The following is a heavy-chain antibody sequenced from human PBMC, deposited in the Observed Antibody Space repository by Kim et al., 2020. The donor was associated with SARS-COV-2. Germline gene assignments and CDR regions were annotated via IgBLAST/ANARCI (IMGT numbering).Heavy chain of an antibody. CDR3: TKYGPLAATDDAFDI. Sequence: GGSLRLSCAASGFTFSSYAMHWVRQAPGKGLEWVAVISYDGSNKYYTDSVKGRFTISRDNSKNTLYLQMNSLRAEDTAVYYCTKYGPLAATDDAFDIWG. CDR2: ISYDGSNK. D-gene: IGHD6-13*01. J-gene: IGHJ3*02. CDR1: GFTFSSYA. V-gene: IGHV3-30*18.